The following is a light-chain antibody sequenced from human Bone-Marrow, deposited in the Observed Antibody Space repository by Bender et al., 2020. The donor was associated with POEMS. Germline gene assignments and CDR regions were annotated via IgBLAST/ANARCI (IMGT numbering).Light chain of an antibody. CDR3: SACDDSLSGWV. CDR2: YDD. V-gene: IGLV1-36*01. Sequence: QSVVTQPPSLSEAPRQRVTISCSGSSSNIGNHGVNWYQQLPGEAPKLLIYYDDLLTPGVSDRFSASKSCTSASLAISELQSEEEALYYCSACDDSLSGWVFGGGTKLTVL. CDR1: SSNIGNHG. J-gene: IGLJ3*02.